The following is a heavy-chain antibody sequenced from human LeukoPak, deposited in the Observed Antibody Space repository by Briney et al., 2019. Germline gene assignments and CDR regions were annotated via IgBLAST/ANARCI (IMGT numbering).Heavy chain of an antibody. D-gene: IGHD2-15*01. CDR3: ARSGYCSGGRCYSNYYYGMDV. V-gene: IGHV3-53*04. CDR2: IYSGGST. CDR1: GFTVSANY. J-gene: IGHJ6*02. Sequence: GGSLRLSCAASGFTVSANYLTWVRQAPGKRLEWVSVIYSGGSTYYADSVKGRFTISRHNSENTLYLQMNSLRVEDTAVYYCARSGYCSGGRCYSNYYYGMDVWGQGTTVTVSS.